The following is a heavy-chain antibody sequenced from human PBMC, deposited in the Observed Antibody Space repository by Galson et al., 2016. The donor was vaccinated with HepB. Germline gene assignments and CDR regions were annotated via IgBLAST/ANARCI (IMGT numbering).Heavy chain of an antibody. J-gene: IGHJ4*02. Sequence: SETLSLTCTVSGGSISSTIYYWGWIRQPPGKGLEWIGRIYTSGSTTYNPSLKSRVTILVDTSKNQFSLKLSSVTAADTAVYYCATTRALAGILSFDYWGQGTLVTVSS. CDR2: IYTSGST. CDR1: GGSISSTIYY. CDR3: ATTRALAGILSFDY. D-gene: IGHD6-19*01. V-gene: IGHV4-39*07.